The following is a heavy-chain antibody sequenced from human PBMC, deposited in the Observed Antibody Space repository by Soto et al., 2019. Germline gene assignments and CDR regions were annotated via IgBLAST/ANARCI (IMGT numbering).Heavy chain of an antibody. CDR2: VSGNGEST. CDR1: GFSFSGYA. CDR3: AKDRSYCSGGSGPPRHVLDF. J-gene: IGHJ6*02. Sequence: PGGSLRLSCTASGFSFSGYAMSWVRQTQGKGLEWASSVSGNGESTNYADSVKGRFTISRDNSRNTLYLQMNSLRADDTAVYHCAKDRSYCSGGSGPPRHVLDFWGQGSTVTVS. V-gene: IGHV3-23*01. D-gene: IGHD2-15*01.